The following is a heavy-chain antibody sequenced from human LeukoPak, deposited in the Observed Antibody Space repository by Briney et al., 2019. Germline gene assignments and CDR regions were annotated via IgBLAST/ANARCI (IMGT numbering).Heavy chain of an antibody. CDR3: AREIPQEGYNWFDP. D-gene: IGHD6-13*01. CDR2: IYTSGST. CDR1: GGSISSYY. Sequence: SETLSLTCTVSGGSISSYYWSWIRQPAGKGLEWIGRIYTSGSTNYNPYLKRRVTMSVDTSKNPFSLKLSSVTAADTAVYYCAREIPQEGYNWFDPWGQGTLVTVSS. V-gene: IGHV4-4*07. J-gene: IGHJ5*02.